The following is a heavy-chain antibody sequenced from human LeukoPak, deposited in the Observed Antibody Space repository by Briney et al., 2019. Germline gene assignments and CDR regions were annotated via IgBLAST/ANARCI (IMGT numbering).Heavy chain of an antibody. CDR1: GFTFSSYE. Sequence: PGGSLRLSCAASGFTFSSYEMNWVRQAPGKGLEWVSYISSSGSTIYYADSVKGRFTISRDNAKNSLYLQMNSLRAEDTAVYYCADDPSGAAFDIWGQGTMVTVSS. D-gene: IGHD3-10*01. J-gene: IGHJ3*02. CDR2: ISSSGSTI. CDR3: ADDPSGAAFDI. V-gene: IGHV3-48*03.